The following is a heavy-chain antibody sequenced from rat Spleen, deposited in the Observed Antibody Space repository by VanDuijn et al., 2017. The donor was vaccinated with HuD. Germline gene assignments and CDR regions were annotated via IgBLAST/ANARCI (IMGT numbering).Heavy chain of an antibody. CDR3: TGGGLRRVGGLFDY. CDR2: IWSGGGT. V-gene: IGHV2-47*01. Sequence: QVQLKESGPTLVQPSQTLSLTCSVSGLSLSSNSVSWIRQPPGKGLEWMGVIWSGGGTDYNSTIKSRLSISRDTSKSQVFLKMNSLQTEDTAIYFCTGGGLRRVGGLFDYWGQGVMVTVSS. J-gene: IGHJ2*01. D-gene: IGHD1-11*01. CDR1: GLSLSSNS.